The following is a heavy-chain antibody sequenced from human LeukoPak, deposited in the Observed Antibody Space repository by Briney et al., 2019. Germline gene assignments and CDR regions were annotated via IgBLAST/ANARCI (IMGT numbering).Heavy chain of an antibody. J-gene: IGHJ4*02. D-gene: IGHD3-3*01. CDR3: ARGPPITIFGVARKYETLDY. CDR2: INPSGGST. V-gene: IGHV1-46*01. CDR1: GYTFTSYY. Sequence: ASVKVSCKASGYTFTSYYMHWVRQAPGQGLEWMGIINPSGGSTSYAQKFQGRVTMTRDTSTSTVYMELSSLRSEDTAVYYCARGPPITIFGVARKYETLDYWGQGTLVTVSS.